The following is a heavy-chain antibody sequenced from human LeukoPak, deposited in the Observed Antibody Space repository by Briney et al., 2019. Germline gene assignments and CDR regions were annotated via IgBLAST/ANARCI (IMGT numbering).Heavy chain of an antibody. J-gene: IGHJ3*02. V-gene: IGHV3-21*01. Sequence: GGSLRLSCAASRFTFSNYAMSWVRQAPGKGLEWVSAITATSLHIYYADSVKGRFTISRDNAKNSLYLQMNSLRVEDTALYYCARVRSVGGNPHAFNIWGQGTMVTVSS. CDR3: ARVRSVGGNPHAFNI. CDR1: RFTFSNYA. D-gene: IGHD4-23*01. CDR2: ITATSLHI.